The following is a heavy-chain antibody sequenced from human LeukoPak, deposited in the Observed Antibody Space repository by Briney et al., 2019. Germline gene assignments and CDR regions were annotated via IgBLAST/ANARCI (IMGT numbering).Heavy chain of an antibody. CDR1: RFTFSIYC. CDR2: IKQDGSEK. CDR3: AREGCCSGGICSFDY. V-gene: IGHV3-7*01. J-gene: IGHJ4*02. Sequence: GGSLRLSCAASRFTFSIYCMTWVPQAPGEGGECVAKIKQDGSEKYYVDSVKGRFTISRYNSKNEVYLQMNSLRGEDTGIYYCAREGCCSGGICSFDYWGQGQLVTVSA. D-gene: IGHD2-15*01.